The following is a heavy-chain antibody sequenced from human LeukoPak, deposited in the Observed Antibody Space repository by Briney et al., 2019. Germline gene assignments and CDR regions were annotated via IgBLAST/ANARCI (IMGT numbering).Heavy chain of an antibody. CDR1: GGSFSGYY. V-gene: IGHV4-34*01. CDR2: INHSGST. Sequence: SETLSLTCAVYGGSFSGYYWSWIRQPPGKGLEWIGEINHSGSTNYNPSLKSRVTMSVDTSKNQFSLKLSSVTTADTAVYYCARGVRYCSSTSCYTLPAFDIWGQGTMVTVSS. D-gene: IGHD2-2*02. CDR3: ARGVRYCSSTSCYTLPAFDI. J-gene: IGHJ3*02.